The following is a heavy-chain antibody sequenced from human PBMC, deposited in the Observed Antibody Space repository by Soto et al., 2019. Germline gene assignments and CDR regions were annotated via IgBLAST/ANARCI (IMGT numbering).Heavy chain of an antibody. Sequence: EVQLVESGGGLVQPGGSLRLSCAASGFTFSSYSMNWVRQAPGKGLEWVSYISSSSSTIYYADSVKGRFTISRDNAKNSLYRQMNSLRDEDTAVYYCARDLGYYYTDYWGQGTLVTVSS. J-gene: IGHJ4*02. CDR3: ARDLGYYYTDY. V-gene: IGHV3-48*02. CDR2: ISSSSSTI. CDR1: GFTFSSYS. D-gene: IGHD3-22*01.